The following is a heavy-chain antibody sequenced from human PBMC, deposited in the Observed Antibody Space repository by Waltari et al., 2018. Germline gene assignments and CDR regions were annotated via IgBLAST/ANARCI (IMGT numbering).Heavy chain of an antibody. CDR3: ARGGIVGAYDAFDI. J-gene: IGHJ3*02. D-gene: IGHD1-26*01. Sequence: EVQLVESGGGLVQPGGSLRLSCAASGFTFSSYWMHWVRQAPGKGLVGVSRINSDGSSTSYADSVKGRFTVSRDNAKNTLHLQMNSLRAEDTAVYYCARGGIVGAYDAFDIWGQGTMVTVSS. CDR2: INSDGSST. CDR1: GFTFSSYW. V-gene: IGHV3-74*01.